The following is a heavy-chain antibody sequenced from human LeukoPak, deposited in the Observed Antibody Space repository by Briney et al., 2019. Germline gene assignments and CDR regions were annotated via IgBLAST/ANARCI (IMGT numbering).Heavy chain of an antibody. CDR3: ARHFSSGYSFDY. V-gene: IGHV3-23*01. CDR2: ISGSGGST. Sequence: PGGSLRLSCAASGFTFRSYDMSWVRQAPGKGLEWVSVISGSGGSTHYADSVKGRFTISRDKSKNTVYLQMNSLRAEDTAVYHCARHFSSGYSFDYWGQGTLVTVSS. CDR1: GFTFRSYD. D-gene: IGHD6-19*01. J-gene: IGHJ4*02.